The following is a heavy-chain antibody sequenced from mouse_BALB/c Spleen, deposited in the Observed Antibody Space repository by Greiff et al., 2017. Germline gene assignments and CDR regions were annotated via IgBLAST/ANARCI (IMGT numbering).Heavy chain of an antibody. CDR2: ISTYYGNT. V-gene: IGHV1-67*01. D-gene: IGHD2-14*01. Sequence: QVQLQQSGPELVRPGVSVKISCKGSGYTFTDYAMHWVKQSHAKSLEWIGVISTYYGNTNYNQKFKGKATMTVDKSSSTAYMELARLTSEDSAIYYCARLKVRFLMDYWGQGTSVTVSS. J-gene: IGHJ4*01. CDR3: ARLKVRFLMDY. CDR1: GYTFTDYA.